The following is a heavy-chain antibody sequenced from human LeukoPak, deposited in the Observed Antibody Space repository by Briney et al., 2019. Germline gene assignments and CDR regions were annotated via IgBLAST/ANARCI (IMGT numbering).Heavy chain of an antibody. V-gene: IGHV1-18*01. J-gene: IGHJ4*02. CDR2: ISAYNGNT. CDR3: ARGGGHYYDSSGYYLLDY. CDR1: GYTFTSYA. Sequence: ASVKVSCKASGYTFTSYAMHWVRQAPGQRLEWMGWISAYNGNTNYTQKLQGRVTMTTDTSTSTAYMELRSLRSDDTAVYYCARGGGHYYDSSGYYLLDYWGQGTLVTVSS. D-gene: IGHD3-22*01.